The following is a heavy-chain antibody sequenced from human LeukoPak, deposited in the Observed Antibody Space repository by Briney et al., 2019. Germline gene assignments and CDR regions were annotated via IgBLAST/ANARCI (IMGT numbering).Heavy chain of an antibody. J-gene: IGHJ4*02. CDR2: ISWNSGSI. V-gene: IGHV3-9*03. Sequence: GGSLRLSCAASGFTFDDYAMHWVRQAPGKGLEWVSGISWNSGSIGYADSVKGRFTISRDNAKNSLYLQMNSLRAEDMALYYCAKGQQWLVRSYFDYWGQGTLVTDSS. D-gene: IGHD6-19*01. CDR3: AKGQQWLVRSYFDY. CDR1: GFTFDDYA.